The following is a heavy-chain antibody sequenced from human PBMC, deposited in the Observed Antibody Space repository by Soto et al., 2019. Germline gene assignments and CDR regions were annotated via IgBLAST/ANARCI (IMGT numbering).Heavy chain of an antibody. CDR1: GFTFSSYW. V-gene: IGHV3-74*01. CDR3: ARAPDSSGYYLVNWFDP. D-gene: IGHD3-22*01. J-gene: IGHJ5*02. Sequence: VGSQRLSCAASGFTFSSYWMHWVRQAPGKGLVWVSRINSDGSSTSYADSVKGRFTISRDNAKNTLYLQMNSLRAEDTAVYYCARAPDSSGYYLVNWFDPWGQGTLVTVSS. CDR2: INSDGSST.